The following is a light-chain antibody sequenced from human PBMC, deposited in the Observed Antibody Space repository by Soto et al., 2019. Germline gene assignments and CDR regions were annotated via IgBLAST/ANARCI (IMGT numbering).Light chain of an antibody. J-gene: IGLJ2*01. V-gene: IGLV2-14*01. CDR3: SSYTSSSTLVV. CDR2: EVS. CDR1: SSDVGGYNY. Sequence: QSALTQPASVSGSPGQSITISCTGTSSDVGGYNYVSWYQQHPGKAPKLMIYEVSNRPSGVSSRFSGSKSGNTASLTISGLQAEDEADYYCSSYTSSSTLVVFGGGTKLTFL.